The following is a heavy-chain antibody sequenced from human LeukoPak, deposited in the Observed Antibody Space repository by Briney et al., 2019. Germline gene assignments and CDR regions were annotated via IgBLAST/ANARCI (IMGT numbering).Heavy chain of an antibody. V-gene: IGHV4-31*03. J-gene: IGHJ6*03. D-gene: IGHD6-13*01. CDR2: IYYSGST. CDR1: GGSISRGGYY. CDR3: ARGGHSSSWYISGYYYYYYMGV. Sequence: PSQTLSLTCTVSGGSISRGGYYWSWIRQHPGKGLEWIGYIYYSGSTYYNPSLKSRVTISVDTSKNQFSLKLSSVTAADTAVYYCARGGHSSSWYISGYYYYYYMGVWGKGTTVTVSS.